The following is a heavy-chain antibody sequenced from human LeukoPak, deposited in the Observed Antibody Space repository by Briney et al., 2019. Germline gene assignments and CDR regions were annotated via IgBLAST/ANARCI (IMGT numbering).Heavy chain of an antibody. CDR2: ITPVTETA. D-gene: IGHD3-10*01. V-gene: IGHV1-69*08. J-gene: IGHJ5*02. CDR3: TRVNLRGSNYNWFDP. CDR1: GGTFLSHT. Sequence: SVKVSCKTSGGTFLSHTFSWVRQAPGHGLEWIGKITPVTETAKYAQTFQGRVSIYTDRDTTTVYMDLSGLRPDDTADYYCTRVNLRGSNYNWFDPWGQGTRVIVSS.